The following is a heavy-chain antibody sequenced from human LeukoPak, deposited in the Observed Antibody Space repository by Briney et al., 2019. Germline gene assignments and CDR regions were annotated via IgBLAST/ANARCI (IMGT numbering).Heavy chain of an antibody. V-gene: IGHV4-59*12. Sequence: PSETLSLTCTVSGDSISSYYWSWIRQPPGKGLEWIGYIYNSGSTNYNPSLKSQVTMSVDTSKNHMSLKLSSVTAADTAMYYCARSTMVNTATGWFDPWGQGTLVTVSS. D-gene: IGHD4/OR15-4a*01. CDR3: ARSTMVNTATGWFDP. CDR1: GDSISSYY. J-gene: IGHJ5*02. CDR2: IYNSGST.